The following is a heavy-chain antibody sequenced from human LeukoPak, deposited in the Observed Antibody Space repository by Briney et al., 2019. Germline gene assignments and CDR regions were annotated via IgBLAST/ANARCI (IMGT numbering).Heavy chain of an antibody. J-gene: IGHJ6*04. CDR1: GFTFSNYW. CDR3: AKWLIEGTTSRNV. CDR2: IKQDGSEK. V-gene: IGHV3-7*01. Sequence: GGSLRLSCAASGFTFSNYWMSWVRQAPGKGPEWVANIKQDGSEKYYVDSVKGRFTVSRDNAKNSLYLQMNSLRAEDTAVYYCAKWLIEGTTSRNVWGKGTTVTVSS. D-gene: IGHD1-7*01.